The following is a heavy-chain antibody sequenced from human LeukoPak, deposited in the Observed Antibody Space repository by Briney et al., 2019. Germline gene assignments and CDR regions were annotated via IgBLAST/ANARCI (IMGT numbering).Heavy chain of an antibody. CDR3: ARALVGATIGYFDF. J-gene: IGHJ4*02. Sequence: AGGSLRVSCAASGLSVGDNDMNWVRQATGKGLEWVSVIHSGGNAYYADSVRGRFTISRDSSKNTLYLQMNTLGVEDTAVYYCARALVGATIGYFDFWGQGTLVTVSS. V-gene: IGHV3-53*01. CDR2: IHSGGNA. CDR1: GLSVGDND. D-gene: IGHD1-26*01.